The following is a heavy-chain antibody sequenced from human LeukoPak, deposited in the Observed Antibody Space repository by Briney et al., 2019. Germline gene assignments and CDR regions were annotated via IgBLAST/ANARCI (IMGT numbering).Heavy chain of an antibody. CDR2: IDHSGNT. D-gene: IGHD2-21*01. V-gene: IGHV4-34*01. CDR1: GGSLSGYY. J-gene: IGHJ4*02. Sequence: PSETLSLTCAVYGGSLSGYYWSWIRQPPGKGLEWIGEIDHSGNTNYNPSLKSRVTISVDTSKNQFSLKLSSVTAADTAVYYCARGVVIAPQTFDYWGQGTLVTVSS. CDR3: ARGVVIAPQTFDY.